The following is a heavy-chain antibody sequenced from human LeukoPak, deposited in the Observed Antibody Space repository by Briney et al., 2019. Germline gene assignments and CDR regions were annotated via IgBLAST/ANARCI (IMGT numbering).Heavy chain of an antibody. CDR3: ARVFRPSLTVFIIRGAFDI. CDR1: GFTFSTYA. Sequence: GGSLRLSCAASGFTFSTYAMTWVRQAPGKGLEWVSSISGSADSTYYADSVKGRFTFSRDNSKNTLYLQMNSLRVDDTAVYYCARVFRPSLTVFIIRGAFDIWGQGTMVTVSS. J-gene: IGHJ3*02. D-gene: IGHD3-3*01. CDR2: ISGSADST. V-gene: IGHV3-23*01.